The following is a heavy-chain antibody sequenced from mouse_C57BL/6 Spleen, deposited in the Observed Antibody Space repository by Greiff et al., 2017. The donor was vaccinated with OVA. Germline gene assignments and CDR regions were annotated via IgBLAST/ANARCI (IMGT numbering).Heavy chain of an antibody. V-gene: IGHV1-64*01. Sequence: QVQLQQPGAELVRPGSSVKLSCKASGYTFTSYWMHWVKQRPGQGLEWIGMIHPNSGSTNYNEKFKSKATLTVDKSSSTAYMQLSSLTSEDSAVYYCEADYFGSSYWGQRATLTVSS. D-gene: IGHD1-1*01. J-gene: IGHJ2*01. CDR1: GYTFTSYW. CDR3: EADYFGSSY. CDR2: IHPNSGST.